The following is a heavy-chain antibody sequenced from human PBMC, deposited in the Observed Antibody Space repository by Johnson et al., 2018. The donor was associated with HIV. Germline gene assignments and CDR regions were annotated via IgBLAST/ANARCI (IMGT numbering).Heavy chain of an antibody. D-gene: IGHD2-15*01. J-gene: IGHJ3*02. CDR3: AKWTRESGSGLFDI. CDR2: ISAVTTTT. V-gene: IGHV3-23*04. Sequence: QLVESGGGVVQPGGSLRLSCAASGFTFSAYAMTWVRQAPGKGLEWVSGISAVTTTTYYADSVKGRFTISRDNSKNTLYLQINSLRAEDTAVYYCAKWTRESGSGLFDIWGQGTMVTVSS. CDR1: GFTFSAYA.